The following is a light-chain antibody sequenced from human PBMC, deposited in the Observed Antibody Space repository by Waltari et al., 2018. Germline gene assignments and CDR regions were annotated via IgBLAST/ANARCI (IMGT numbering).Light chain of an antibody. J-gene: IGKJ3*01. Sequence: DIVMTQSPDSLAVSLGERATINCKSSQGVLYSSNNKNYLAWYQEKPGQPPKLLIYWASTRESGVPDRFSGSGSGTDFTLPISSLQAEDGAVYYCQQYYSTPFTFGPGTKVDIK. CDR2: WAS. CDR1: QGVLYSSNNKNY. CDR3: QQYYSTPFT. V-gene: IGKV4-1*01.